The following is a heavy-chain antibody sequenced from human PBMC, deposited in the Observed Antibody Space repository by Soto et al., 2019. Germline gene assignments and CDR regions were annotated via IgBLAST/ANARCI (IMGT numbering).Heavy chain of an antibody. J-gene: IGHJ6*02. CDR2: MNPNSGNT. CDR1: GYTFTSYY. CDR3: ARKRTGTTSMDV. D-gene: IGHD1-1*01. V-gene: IGHV1-8*01. Sequence: QVQLVQSGAEVKKPGASVKVSCKASGYTFTSYYINWVRQATGQGLEWLGWMNPNSGNTGYAQKFRGRVTMTRNTSISTAYMELSSLRSEDTAVYYCARKRTGTTSMDVWGQGTTVTVSS.